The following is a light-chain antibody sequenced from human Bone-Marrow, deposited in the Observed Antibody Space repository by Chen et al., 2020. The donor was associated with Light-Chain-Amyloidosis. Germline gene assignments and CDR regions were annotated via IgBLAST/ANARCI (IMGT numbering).Light chain of an antibody. Sequence: QSALTQPASVSGSPGQSITISCTGSRSDVGGYNFVSWYQQLPGKAPKLLIYDVTYRPSGVSYRFSGSKSGNPASLTVSGLQAEDEADYYCSSYTVSSTWVFGGGTKLTVL. V-gene: IGLV2-14*03. CDR2: DVT. J-gene: IGLJ3*02. CDR3: SSYTVSSTWV. CDR1: RSDVGGYNF.